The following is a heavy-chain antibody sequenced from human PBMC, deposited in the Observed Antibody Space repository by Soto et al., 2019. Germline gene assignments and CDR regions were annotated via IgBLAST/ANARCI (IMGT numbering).Heavy chain of an antibody. CDR3: ARGGAMGVDY. CDR1: GFTSNNKW. V-gene: IGHV3-74*01. Sequence: PGGSLRLSCTASGFTSNNKWMHWVRQAPGKGLVWLSRIDGAAATTNYADSVKGRFTISRDNAKNIVFLHVNGLTDEDTAVYYCARGGAMGVDYWGQGTLVTVSS. CDR2: IDGAAATT. D-gene: IGHD1-26*01. J-gene: IGHJ4*02.